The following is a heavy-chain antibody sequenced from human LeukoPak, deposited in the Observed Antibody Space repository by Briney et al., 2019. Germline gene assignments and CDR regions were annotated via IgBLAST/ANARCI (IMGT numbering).Heavy chain of an antibody. CDR3: ARHGLYYYDSSGYGFDY. CDR2: IYYSGST. CDR1: GGSISSSSYY. Sequence: SETLSLTCTVSGGSISSSSYYWGWIRQPPGKGLEWIGSIYYSGSTYYNPSLKSRVTISVDTSKNQFSLKLSSVTAADTAVYYCARHGLYYYDSSGYGFDYWGQGTLVTVSS. V-gene: IGHV4-39*01. D-gene: IGHD3-22*01. J-gene: IGHJ4*02.